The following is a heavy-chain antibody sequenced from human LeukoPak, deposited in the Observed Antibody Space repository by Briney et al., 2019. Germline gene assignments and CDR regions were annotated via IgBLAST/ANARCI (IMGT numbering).Heavy chain of an antibody. V-gene: IGHV3-23*01. D-gene: IGHD4/OR15-4a*01. J-gene: IGHJ4*02. Sequence: GGSLRLSCAASGFTFNNYALTWVRQTPGKGLECVSAISGDGVSPYYADSVRGRFTISRDNSKNTLYLQMNSLRVEATAVYFCARDPGAFPYFFDCWGQGTLVTVSS. CDR2: ISGDGVSP. CDR3: ARDPGAFPYFFDC. CDR1: GFTFNNYA.